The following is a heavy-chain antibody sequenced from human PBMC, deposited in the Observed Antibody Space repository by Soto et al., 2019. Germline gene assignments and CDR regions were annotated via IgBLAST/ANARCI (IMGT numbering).Heavy chain of an antibody. J-gene: IGHJ4*02. Sequence: QVQLVESGGGVVQPGSSLRLSCEASGFTFSMYGMHWVRQAPGKGLEWVGDIYSDGSHQYYGDSVKGRFTISRDNSNKMVYLQMTGLRLDDSALYYCARDRRVIPDADMDYWGQGVLVTASS. V-gene: IGHV3-30*03. D-gene: IGHD2-21*01. CDR1: GFTFSMYG. CDR2: IYSDGSHQ. CDR3: ARDRRVIPDADMDY.